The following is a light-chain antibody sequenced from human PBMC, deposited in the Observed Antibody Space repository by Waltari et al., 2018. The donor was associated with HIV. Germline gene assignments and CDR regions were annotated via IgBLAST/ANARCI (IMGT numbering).Light chain of an antibody. V-gene: IGKV3-20*01. Sequence: EIVLTQSPGTLSLSPGDRATLSCRATQSVRSVYLAWYQQKPGQAPRLLIYGASSRATGIPNRFSGSGSGTDFTLTISRLEPEDFAVYYCQQYGDSPRTFGQGTKVEIK. CDR3: QQYGDSPRT. CDR1: QSVRSVY. CDR2: GAS. J-gene: IGKJ1*01.